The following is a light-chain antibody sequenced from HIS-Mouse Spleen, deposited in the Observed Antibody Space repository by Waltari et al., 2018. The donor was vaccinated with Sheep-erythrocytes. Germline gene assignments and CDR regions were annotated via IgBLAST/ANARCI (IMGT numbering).Light chain of an antibody. CDR1: QGISSA. CDR3: QQFNSYLPYT. Sequence: AIQLTQSPSSLSASVGDIVTITCRASQGISSALAWYQQKPGKAPKLLIYDASSLESWVPSRFSGSGSGTDFTLTISSLQPEDFATYYCQQFNSYLPYTFGQGTKLEIK. J-gene: IGKJ2*01. CDR2: DAS. V-gene: IGKV1-13*02.